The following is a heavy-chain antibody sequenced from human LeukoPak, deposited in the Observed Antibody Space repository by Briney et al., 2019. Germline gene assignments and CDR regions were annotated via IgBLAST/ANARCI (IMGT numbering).Heavy chain of an antibody. J-gene: IGHJ4*02. V-gene: IGHV3-23*01. D-gene: IGHD2-21*01. CDR3: AKAPVTSCRGAYCYPFDY. Sequence: GGSLRLSCAASGFSLSSYAMSWVRQAPGKGLEWVSAISSTDAVTYHADSVRGRFTLSRDSSKNTLYLQMNSLRAEDAAVYYCAKAPVTSCRGAYCYPFDYWGQGTLVTVSS. CDR1: GFSLSSYA. CDR2: ISSTDAVT.